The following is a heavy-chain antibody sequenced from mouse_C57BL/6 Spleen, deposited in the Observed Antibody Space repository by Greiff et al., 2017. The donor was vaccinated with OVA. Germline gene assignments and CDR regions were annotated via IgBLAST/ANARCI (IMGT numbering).Heavy chain of an antibody. Sequence: QVQLQQSGPELVKPGASVKISCKASGYAFSSSWMNWVKQRPGKGLEWIGQIYPGDGDTNYNGKFKGKATLTADKSSSTAYMQRSSLTSEDSAVYFCADGGYGNSAWFAYWGQGTLVTVSA. CDR2: IYPGDGDT. D-gene: IGHD1-1*02. CDR1: GYAFSSSW. CDR3: ADGGYGNSAWFAY. V-gene: IGHV1-82*01. J-gene: IGHJ3*01.